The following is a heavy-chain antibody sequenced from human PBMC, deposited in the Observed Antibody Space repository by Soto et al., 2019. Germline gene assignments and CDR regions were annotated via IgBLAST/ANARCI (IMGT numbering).Heavy chain of an antibody. D-gene: IGHD3-3*01. J-gene: IGHJ3*02. CDR1: GGSISSGGYY. Sequence: LSLTCTVSGGSISSGGYYWSWIRQHPGKGLEWIGYIYYSGSTYYNPSLKSRVTISVDTSKNQFSLKLSSVTAADTAVYYCAREKEVTIFGVAHGDDAFDIWGQGTMVTVSS. CDR2: IYYSGST. CDR3: AREKEVTIFGVAHGDDAFDI. V-gene: IGHV4-31*03.